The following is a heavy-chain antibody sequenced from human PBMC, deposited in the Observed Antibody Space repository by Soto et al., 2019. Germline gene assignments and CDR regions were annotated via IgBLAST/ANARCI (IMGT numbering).Heavy chain of an antibody. Sequence: SGPTLVNPTQTLTLTCTFSGFSLSTSGVGVGWIRQPPGETLEYLALIYWDDDKRYSPSLKSRLTITKDTSKNQVVLIMTNMDPVDTATYYCAHRQGGYNWNDGDFDYWGQGTLVTVSS. V-gene: IGHV2-5*02. CDR2: IYWDDDK. CDR1: GFSLSTSGVG. D-gene: IGHD1-1*01. CDR3: AHRQGGYNWNDGDFDY. J-gene: IGHJ4*02.